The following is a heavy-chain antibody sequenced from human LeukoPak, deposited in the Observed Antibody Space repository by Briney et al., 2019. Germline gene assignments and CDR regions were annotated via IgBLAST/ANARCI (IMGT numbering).Heavy chain of an antibody. V-gene: IGHV3-23*01. D-gene: IGHD5-18*01. Sequence: PGGSLRLSCAASGFTFSSYSMSWVRQAPGKGLEWVSAISGSGGSTYYADSVKGRFTISRDNSKNTLYLQMNSLRAEDTAVYYCATLALYSYGYFDYWGQGTLVTVSS. CDR2: ISGSGGST. CDR3: ATLALYSYGYFDY. J-gene: IGHJ4*02. CDR1: GFTFSSYS.